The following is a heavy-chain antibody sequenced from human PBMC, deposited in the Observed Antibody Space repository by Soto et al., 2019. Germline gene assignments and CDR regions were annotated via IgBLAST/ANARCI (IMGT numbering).Heavy chain of an antibody. J-gene: IGHJ4*02. CDR1: GFSLSTSGVG. D-gene: IGHD3-9*01. V-gene: IGHV2-5*02. CDR2: IYWDDDK. CDR3: AHSIRYFDWLHRYFDY. Sequence: QITLKESGPTLVKPTQTLTLTCTFSGFSLSTSGVGVGWIRQPPGKALEWLALIYWDDDKRYSPSLKSRLTITKDPSKNQGVLTMTNMDPVDTATYYCAHSIRYFDWLHRYFDYWGQGTLVTVSS.